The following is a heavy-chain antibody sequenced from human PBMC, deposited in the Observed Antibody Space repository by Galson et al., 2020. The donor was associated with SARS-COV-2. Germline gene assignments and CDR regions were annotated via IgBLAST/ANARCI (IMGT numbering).Heavy chain of an antibody. CDR3: ARRGVALGYYGMDV. Sequence: KIGEPLKISCKGSGYSFTSYWIGRVRQMPGKGTEWMGKIYPGDSDTRYSPSFQGQVTISADKSISTAYLQWSSLKASDTDMYYCARRGVALGYYGMDVWGQGTTVTVSS. CDR2: IYPGDSDT. D-gene: IGHD3-3*01. J-gene: IGHJ6*02. CDR1: GYSFTSYW. V-gene: IGHV5-51*01.